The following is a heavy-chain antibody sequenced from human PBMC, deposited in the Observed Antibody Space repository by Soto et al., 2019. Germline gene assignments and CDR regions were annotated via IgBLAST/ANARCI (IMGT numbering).Heavy chain of an antibody. CDR1: GGSISSYY. Sequence: SETLSLTCTVSGGSISSYYWSWIRQPPGKGLEWIGYIYYSGSTNYNPSLKSRVTISVDTSKNQFSLKLSSVTAADKAVYYCARKLNGQLARYYFDYWGQGILVTVS. J-gene: IGHJ4*02. CDR2: IYYSGST. CDR3: ARKLNGQLARYYFDY. V-gene: IGHV4-59*08. D-gene: IGHD6-6*01.